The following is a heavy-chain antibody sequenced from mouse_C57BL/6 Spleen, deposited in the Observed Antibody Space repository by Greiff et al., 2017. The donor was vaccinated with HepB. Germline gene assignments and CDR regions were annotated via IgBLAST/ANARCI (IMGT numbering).Heavy chain of an antibody. J-gene: IGHJ1*03. V-gene: IGHV3-3*01. D-gene: IGHD2-3*01. CDR3: ARDHYDGSHWYFDV. Sequence: EVKLMESGPSLVRPSQTLSLTCTVTGFSINSDCYWIWIRQFPGNKLEYIGYTFYSGITYYNPSLESRTYITRDTSKNQFSLKLSSVTTEDTATYHCARDHYDGSHWYFDVWGTGTTVTVSS. CDR1: GFSINSDCY. CDR2: TFYSGIT.